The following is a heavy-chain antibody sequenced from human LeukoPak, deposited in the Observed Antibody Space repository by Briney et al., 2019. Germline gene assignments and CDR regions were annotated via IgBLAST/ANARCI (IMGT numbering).Heavy chain of an antibody. CDR3: ARGYGPDYDFWSGYFRNWFDP. J-gene: IGHJ5*02. D-gene: IGHD3-3*01. Sequence: SETLSLTCAVYGGSFSGYYWSWIRQPPGKGLEWIGEINHSGSTNYNPSLKSRVTISVDTSKNQFSLKLSSVTAADTAVYYCARGYGPDYDFWSGYFRNWFDPWGQGTLVTVSS. V-gene: IGHV4-34*01. CDR2: INHSGST. CDR1: GGSFSGYY.